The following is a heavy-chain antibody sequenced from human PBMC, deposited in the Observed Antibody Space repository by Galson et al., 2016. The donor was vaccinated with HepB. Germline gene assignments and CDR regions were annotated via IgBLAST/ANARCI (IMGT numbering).Heavy chain of an antibody. J-gene: IGHJ4*01. D-gene: IGHD4-11*01. CDR3: AATTVGSGGTRRFDH. CDR1: GFTFTNYW. V-gene: IGHV3-7*02. CDR2: VSPNGGEE. Sequence: SLRLSCAASGFTFTNYWMNWVRQTPGKGLEWVANVSPNGGEEYYVDSVKGRFTISRDNAGTSLFLQMDSLRVDDTAVDYCAATTVGSGGTRRFDHWGHGILVTVSS.